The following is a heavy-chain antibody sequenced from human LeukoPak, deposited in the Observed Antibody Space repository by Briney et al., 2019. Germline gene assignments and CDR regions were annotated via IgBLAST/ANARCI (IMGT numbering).Heavy chain of an antibody. Sequence: GGSLILSCAASGFTFSNSAMSWVRPAPGKGLEWVSTLSGSGITTYYADSVKGRFTISRDNSKNTLYLQMNTLRAEDSALYYCAKGIYSSGWSYFDYWGHGTLVTVSS. D-gene: IGHD6-19*01. CDR3: AKGIYSSGWSYFDY. V-gene: IGHV3-23*01. CDR1: GFTFSNSA. J-gene: IGHJ4*01. CDR2: LSGSGITT.